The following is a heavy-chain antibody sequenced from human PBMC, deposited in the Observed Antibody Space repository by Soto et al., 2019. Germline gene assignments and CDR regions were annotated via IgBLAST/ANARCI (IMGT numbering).Heavy chain of an antibody. CDR1: GGSISSSNW. CDR3: ARGYSGYDYLYYYYGMDV. Sequence: SETLSLTCAVSGGSISSSNWWSWVRQPPGKGLEWIGEIYHSGSTNYNPSLKSRVTISVDKSKNQFSLKLSSVTAADTAVYYCARGYSGYDYLYYYYGMDVWGQGTTVTVSS. V-gene: IGHV4-4*02. CDR2: IYHSGST. J-gene: IGHJ6*02. D-gene: IGHD5-12*01.